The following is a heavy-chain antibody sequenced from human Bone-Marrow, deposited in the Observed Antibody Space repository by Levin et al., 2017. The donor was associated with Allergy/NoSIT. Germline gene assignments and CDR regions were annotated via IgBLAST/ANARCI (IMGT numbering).Heavy chain of an antibody. CDR3: TRDNRMPVGGTGWFDP. D-gene: IGHD4-23*01. CDR2: IDPSGGAT. J-gene: IGHJ5*02. CDR1: GYVFATHY. V-gene: IGHV1-46*03. Sequence: VASVKVSCNTSGYVFATHYMHWVRQAPRQGLEWMGLIDPSGGATTYAQNFQGRVTVTRDASTATVYLELTNLTSEDTGIYYCTRDNRMPVGGTGWFDPWGQGTLVTVFS.